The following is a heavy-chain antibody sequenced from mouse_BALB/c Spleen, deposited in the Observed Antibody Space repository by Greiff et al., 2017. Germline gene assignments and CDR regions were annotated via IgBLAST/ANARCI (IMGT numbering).Heavy chain of an antibody. V-gene: IGHV5-17*02. J-gene: IGHJ4*01. CDR1: GFTFSSFG. CDR3: ARWGVYYDYDEGYYAMDY. D-gene: IGHD2-4*01. CDR2: ISSGSSTI. Sequence: EVKLVESGGGLVQPGGSRKLSCAASGFTFSSFGMHWVRQAPEKGLEWVAYISSGSSTIYYADTVKGRFTISRDNPKNTLFLQMTSLRSEDTAMYYCARWGVYYDYDEGYYAMDYWGQGTSVTVSS.